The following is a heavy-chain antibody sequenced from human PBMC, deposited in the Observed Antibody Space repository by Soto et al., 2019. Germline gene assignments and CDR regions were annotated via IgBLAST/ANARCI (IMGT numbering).Heavy chain of an antibody. D-gene: IGHD2-2*01. J-gene: IGHJ4*02. CDR3: AREVTSAAHI. CDR2: IYYSGRT. V-gene: IGHV4-39*01. Sequence: QLQLQESGPGLVKPSETLSLTCTVSGGSISTENYFWGWVRQPPGKGLEWIGSIYYSGRTYYSPSLKSRLTIPVDTSKTQSALKLSSVTAADPAVYYCAREVTSAAHIWGQGTLVTVSS. CDR1: GGSISTENYF.